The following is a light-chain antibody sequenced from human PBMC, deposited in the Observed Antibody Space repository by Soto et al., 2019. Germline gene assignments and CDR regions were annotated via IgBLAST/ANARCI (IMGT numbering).Light chain of an antibody. Sequence: EIGMTQSPATLSVSPGERATLSCRSSESVSSNLAWYQQKPGQAPRLLIYGASNRATSIPARFSGSGSGTEFTLTSSRQQDEDFAVYYCQQYNNWLTFGGGTKVEIK. CDR1: ESVSSN. V-gene: IGKV3-15*01. J-gene: IGKJ4*01. CDR2: GAS. CDR3: QQYNNWLT.